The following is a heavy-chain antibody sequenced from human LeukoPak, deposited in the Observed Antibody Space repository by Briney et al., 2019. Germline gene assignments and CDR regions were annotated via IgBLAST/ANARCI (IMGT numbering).Heavy chain of an antibody. D-gene: IGHD3-10*01. CDR2: IKQDESEK. V-gene: IGHV3-7*03. J-gene: IGHJ4*02. CDR3: AKDWQYGSGNYYNYFDY. CDR1: GFTFSTYW. Sequence: GGSLRLSCAASGFTFSTYWMSWVRQAPGKGLEWVANIKQDESEKYYVESVKGRFTISRDNAKNSLYLQMNSLRAEDTAVYFCAKDWQYGSGNYYNYFDYWGQGTLVTVSS.